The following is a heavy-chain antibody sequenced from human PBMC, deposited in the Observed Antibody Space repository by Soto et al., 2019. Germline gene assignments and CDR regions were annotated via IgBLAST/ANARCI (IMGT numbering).Heavy chain of an antibody. V-gene: IGHV1-18*01. CDR3: AREVSSYYYDSSGRPRHWFDP. CDR2: ISAYNGNT. D-gene: IGHD3-22*01. J-gene: IGHJ5*02. Sequence: GASVKVSCKASGCTLTSYGSSWVRQAPGQGLEGMGWISAYNGNTNYAQKLQGRVTMPTDTSPSTAYMELRSLRSDDTAVYYCAREVSSYYYDSSGRPRHWFDPWGQGTPVTVSS. CDR1: GCTLTSYG.